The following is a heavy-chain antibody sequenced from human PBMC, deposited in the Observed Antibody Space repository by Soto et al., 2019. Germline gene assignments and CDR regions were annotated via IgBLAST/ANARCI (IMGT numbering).Heavy chain of an antibody. D-gene: IGHD2-15*01. CDR2: INSDGSST. CDR3: ARDQGYCSGGSCYVAGY. Sequence: EVQLVESGGGLVQPGGSLRLSCAASGFTFSSYWMHWVRQAPGKGLVWVSRINSDGSSTGYADSVMGRFTISRDNAKKPXKLQMNGLRAEDRAVYYCARDQGYCSGGSCYVAGYWGQGTLVTVSS. V-gene: IGHV3-74*01. J-gene: IGHJ4*02. CDR1: GFTFSSYW.